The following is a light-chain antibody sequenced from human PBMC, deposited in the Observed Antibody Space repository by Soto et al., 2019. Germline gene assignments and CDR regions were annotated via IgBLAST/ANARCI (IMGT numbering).Light chain of an antibody. V-gene: IGLV2-14*03. CDR2: DVS. CDR3: SSYTSTSPGV. CDR1: SSDVGGYNY. J-gene: IGLJ7*01. Sequence: QSALTQPASVSGSPGQSITISCTGTSSDVGGYNYVSWYQHHPGKAPKLMIFDVSNRPSGVSIRFSGSKSGNTASLTISGLQAEDEADYYCSSYTSTSPGVFGGGTHLTVL.